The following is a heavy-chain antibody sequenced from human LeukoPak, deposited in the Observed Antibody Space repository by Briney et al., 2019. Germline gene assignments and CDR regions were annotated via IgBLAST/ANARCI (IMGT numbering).Heavy chain of an antibody. D-gene: IGHD3-22*01. CDR2: IYYSGST. CDR1: GGSISSYY. CDR3: ARESPVFAYYYDSSGYTDAFDI. Sequence: SETLSLTCTVSGGSISSYYWSWIRQPPGKGLEWIGYIYYSGSTNYNPSLKSRVTISVDTSKNRFSLKLSSVTAADTAVYYCARESPVFAYYYDSSGYTDAFDIWGQGTMVTVSS. J-gene: IGHJ3*02. V-gene: IGHV4-59*01.